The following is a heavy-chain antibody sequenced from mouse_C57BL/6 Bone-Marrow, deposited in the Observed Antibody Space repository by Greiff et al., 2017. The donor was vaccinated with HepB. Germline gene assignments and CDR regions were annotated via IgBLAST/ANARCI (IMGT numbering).Heavy chain of an antibody. V-gene: IGHV1-77*01. Sequence: QVQLKQSGAELVKPGASVKISCKASGYTFTDYYINWVKQRPGQGLEWIGKIVPGSGSTYYNEKFKGKATLTADKSSSTAYMQLSSLTSEDSAVYFCATSLRFAYWGQGTLVTVSA. CDR3: ATSLRFAY. CDR1: GYTFTDYY. J-gene: IGHJ3*01. CDR2: IVPGSGST.